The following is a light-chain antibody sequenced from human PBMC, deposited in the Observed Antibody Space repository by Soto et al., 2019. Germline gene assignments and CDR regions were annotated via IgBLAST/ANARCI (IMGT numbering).Light chain of an antibody. V-gene: IGKV1-33*01. J-gene: IGKJ3*01. CDR2: DAS. Sequence: DIQMTQSPSSLSACLGDRVTITCQACHDIINHLNWCQQKPGKAPKLLIYDASNLEIGVPSRFSGSGSGTDFSFTISSLQPEDIATYYCQQYDDFPLFGPGTKVEIK. CDR1: HDIINH. CDR3: QQYDDFPL.